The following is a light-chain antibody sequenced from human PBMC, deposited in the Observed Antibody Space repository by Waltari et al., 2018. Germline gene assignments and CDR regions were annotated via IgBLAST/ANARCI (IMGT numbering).Light chain of an antibody. CDR3: QRRSNWPPIT. CDR1: QSVSNY. Sequence: EIVLTQSPATLSLSPGDRASLSCRASQSVSNYLAWYQQKPGQAPRLLIYPASNRATGIPARFSGSGSETDVTLTISSLEPEDCAVYYCQRRSNWPPITFGQGTRLEIK. J-gene: IGKJ5*01. CDR2: PAS. V-gene: IGKV3-11*01.